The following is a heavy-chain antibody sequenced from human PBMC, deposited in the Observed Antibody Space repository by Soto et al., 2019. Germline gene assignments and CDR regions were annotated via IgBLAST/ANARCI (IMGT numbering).Heavy chain of an antibody. J-gene: IGHJ6*02. D-gene: IGHD2-2*01. CDR3: ARDPGGVVPAAYDYYYYGMDV. V-gene: IGHV3-21*01. CDR2: ISSSSSYI. CDR1: GFTFSSYS. Sequence: EVQLVESGGGLVKPGGSLRLSCAASGFTFSSYSMNWVRQAPGKGLEWVSSISSSSSYIYYADSVKGRFTISRDNAKNSLYLQMNSLRAEDTAVYYCARDPGGVVPAAYDYYYYGMDVWGQGTTVTVSS.